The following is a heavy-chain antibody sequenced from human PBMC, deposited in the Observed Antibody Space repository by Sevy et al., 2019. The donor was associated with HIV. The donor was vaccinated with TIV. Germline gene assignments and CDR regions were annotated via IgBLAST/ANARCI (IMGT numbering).Heavy chain of an antibody. Sequence: ASVKVSCKASGYTFTSYYMHWVRQAPGQGLEWMGIINPSGGSTSYAQKFQGRVTMTRDTSTSTVYMELSSLRSEDTAVYYCARESIAAEAYYGMDVWGQGTTVTVSS. CDR1: GYTFTSYY. V-gene: IGHV1-46*01. J-gene: IGHJ6*02. CDR3: ARESIAAEAYYGMDV. CDR2: INPSGGST. D-gene: IGHD6-13*01.